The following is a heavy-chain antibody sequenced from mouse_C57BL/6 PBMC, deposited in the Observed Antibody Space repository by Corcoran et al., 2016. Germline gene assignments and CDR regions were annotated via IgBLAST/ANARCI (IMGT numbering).Heavy chain of an antibody. CDR1: GFNIKDYS. D-gene: IGHD2-2*01. J-gene: IGHJ2*01. V-gene: IGHV14-1*01. CDR3: TTSRMVTMADY. CDR2: IDPEDGDT. Sequence: EVQLQQSVAELVRPGASVKLSCTASGFNIKDYSMHWVKQRPEQGLEWIGRIDPEDGDTEYAPKFQGKATMTADTSSNTAYLQLSSLTSEDTAVYYCTTSRMVTMADYWGQGTTLTVSA.